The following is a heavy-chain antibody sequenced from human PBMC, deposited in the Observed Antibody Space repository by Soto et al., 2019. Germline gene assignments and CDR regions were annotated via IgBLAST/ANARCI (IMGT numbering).Heavy chain of an antibody. V-gene: IGHV4-59*01. CDR1: GGSISSRY. CDR2: IYNGKST. Sequence: QVQLQESGPGLVKPSETMSLTCTASGGSISSRYWNWIRQPPGKGLEWIGHIYNGKSTNYNPSLRSRVTKPVDTSKNQFSLKLGSVTAADTAVYYCAQTHGWPGFDYWGQGILVTVSS. J-gene: IGHJ4*02. D-gene: IGHD6-19*01. CDR3: AQTHGWPGFDY.